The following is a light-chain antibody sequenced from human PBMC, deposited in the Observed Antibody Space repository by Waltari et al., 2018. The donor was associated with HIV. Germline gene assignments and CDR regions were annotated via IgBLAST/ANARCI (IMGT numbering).Light chain of an antibody. CDR3: QQYNNWLRT. CDR1: QSVSSN. Sequence: EIVMTQSPATLSVSPGERATLSCRASQSVSSNFAWYQQKPGHAPRLLIYVASIRAPGIPARFSGSGAGTEFTLTISSLQSEDFAVYYCQQYNNWLRTFGQGTKVGIK. V-gene: IGKV3-15*01. J-gene: IGKJ1*01. CDR2: VAS.